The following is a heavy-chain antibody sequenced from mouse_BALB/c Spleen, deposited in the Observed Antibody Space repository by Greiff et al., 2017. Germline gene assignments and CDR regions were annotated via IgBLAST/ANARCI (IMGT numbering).Heavy chain of an antibody. D-gene: IGHD2-14*01. V-gene: IGHV5-17*02. CDR3: ARSYRPYAMDY. J-gene: IGHJ4*01. CDR2: ISSGSSTI. Sequence: EVQGVESGGGLVQPGGSRKLSCAASGFTFSSFGMHWVRQAPEKGLEWVAYISSGSSTIYYADTVKGRFTISRDNPKNTLFLQMTSLRSEDTAMYYCARSYRPYAMDYWGQGTSVTVSS. CDR1: GFTFSSFG.